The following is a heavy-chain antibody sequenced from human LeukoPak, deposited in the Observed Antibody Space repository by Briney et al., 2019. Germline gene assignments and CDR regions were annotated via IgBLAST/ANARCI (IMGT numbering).Heavy chain of an antibody. V-gene: IGHV3-64*01. D-gene: IGHD1-26*01. CDR2: ISKNGRNT. CDR1: GFTLSSYS. Sequence: GGSLRLSCAASGFTLSSYSMHWVRQAPGKGLEFVSAISKNGRNTYYGNSMKGRFTISRDISKNTLYLQMGSLRPEDMAVYYCAKMYGGTYIGNWGQGTLVTVSA. J-gene: IGHJ4*02. CDR3: AKMYGGTYIGN.